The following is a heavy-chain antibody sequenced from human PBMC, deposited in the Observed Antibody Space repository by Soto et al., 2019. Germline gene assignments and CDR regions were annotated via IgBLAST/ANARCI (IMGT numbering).Heavy chain of an antibody. Sequence: ASVKVSCKASGYTFTSYGISWVRQAPGQGLEWMGWISASNGNTNYAQKLQGRVTMTTDTSTSTAYVELRSLRSDDTAVYYCARAYSSGWDFDYWGQGTLVTVSS. CDR1: GYTFTSYG. V-gene: IGHV1-18*01. CDR2: ISASNGNT. J-gene: IGHJ4*02. CDR3: ARAYSSGWDFDY. D-gene: IGHD6-19*01.